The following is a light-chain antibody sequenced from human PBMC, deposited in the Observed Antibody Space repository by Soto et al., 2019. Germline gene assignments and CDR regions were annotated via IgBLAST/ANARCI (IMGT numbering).Light chain of an antibody. J-gene: IGLJ2*01. CDR3: QTWGTGIHVV. V-gene: IGLV4-69*01. Sequence: QPVLTQSPSASASLGASVKLTCTLSSGHSSYAIAWHQQQPEQGPRYLMKLDSDGSHTKGDAIPDRFSGSSSGAERYLTISGLQSEDEADYYCQTWGTGIHVVFGGGTKLTVL. CDR1: SGHSSYA. CDR2: LDSDGSH.